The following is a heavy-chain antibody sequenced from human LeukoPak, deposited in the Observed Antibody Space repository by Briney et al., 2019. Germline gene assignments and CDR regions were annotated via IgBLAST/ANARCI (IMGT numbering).Heavy chain of an antibody. CDR2: IYSGSST. D-gene: IGHD1-26*01. J-gene: IGHJ4*02. Sequence: GGSLRLSCAASGFTVSSNFMSWVRQAPGKGLEWVSIIYSGSSTYYADSVKGRFTISRDNSKNTLYLQMNSLRAEDTAVYYCARDRGSYGEGFFDHWGQGTLVTVSS. CDR3: ARDRGSYGEGFFDH. V-gene: IGHV3-53*01. CDR1: GFTVSSNF.